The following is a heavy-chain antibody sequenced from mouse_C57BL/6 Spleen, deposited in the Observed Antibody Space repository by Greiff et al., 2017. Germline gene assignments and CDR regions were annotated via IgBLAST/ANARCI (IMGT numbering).Heavy chain of an antibody. D-gene: IGHD2-2*01. CDR3: AREGLYGNDVGWFAY. CDR1: GYTFTSYW. J-gene: IGHJ3*01. CDR2: IDPNSGCT. V-gene: IGHV1-72*01. Sequence: QVQLQQPGAELVKPGASVKLSCKASGYTFTSYWMHWVKQRPGRGLEWIGRIDPNSGCTKYNEKFKSKATLTVDKPSSTAYMQLSSLTSEDSAVYDCAREGLYGNDVGWFAYWGQGTLVTVSA.